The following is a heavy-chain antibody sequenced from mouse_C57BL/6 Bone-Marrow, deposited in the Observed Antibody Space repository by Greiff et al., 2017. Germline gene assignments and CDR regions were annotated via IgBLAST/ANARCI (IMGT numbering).Heavy chain of an antibody. Sequence: QVQLQQPGAELVKPGASVKLSCKASGYTFTSYWMQWVKQRPGQGLEWIGEIDPSDRYTNYNQKFKGKATLTVDPSSSTAYMQLSSLTSEDSAVYYCGLLSYLHYWGQGTSVTVSS. CDR1: GYTFTSYW. CDR3: GLLSYLHY. CDR2: IDPSDRYT. J-gene: IGHJ4*01. D-gene: IGHD2-10*01. V-gene: IGHV1-50*01.